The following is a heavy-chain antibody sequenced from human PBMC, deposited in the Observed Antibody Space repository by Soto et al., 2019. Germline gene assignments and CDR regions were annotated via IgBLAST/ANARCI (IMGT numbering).Heavy chain of an antibody. Sequence: SETLSLTCAVYGGSFSGYYWSWIRQPPGKGLEWIGEINHSGSTNYNPSLKSRVTISVDTSKNQFPLKLSSVTAADTAVYYCARVGGGYYDSSGLYFDYWGQGALVTVSS. V-gene: IGHV4-34*01. CDR3: ARVGGGYYDSSGLYFDY. J-gene: IGHJ4*02. D-gene: IGHD3-22*01. CDR2: INHSGST. CDR1: GGSFSGYY.